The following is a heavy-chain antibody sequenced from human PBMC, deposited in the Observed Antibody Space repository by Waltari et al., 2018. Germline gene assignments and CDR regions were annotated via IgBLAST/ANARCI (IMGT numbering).Heavy chain of an antibody. CDR1: GYLFTGYY. Sequence: QVQLVQSGAEVKKPGASVKVYCKASGYLFTGYYTPWVRRAPGQGLEWMGWINPNSGGTNYAQKFQGRVTMTRDTSISTAYMELSRLRSDDTAVYYCARVRSHYTAMDYWGQGTLVTVSS. J-gene: IGHJ4*02. V-gene: IGHV1-2*02. D-gene: IGHD5-18*01. CDR2: INPNSGGT. CDR3: ARVRSHYTAMDY.